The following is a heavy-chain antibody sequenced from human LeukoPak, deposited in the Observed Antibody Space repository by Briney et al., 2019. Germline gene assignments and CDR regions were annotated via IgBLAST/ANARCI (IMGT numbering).Heavy chain of an antibody. CDR3: SRDQTKWELLGY. V-gene: IGHV3-21*01. D-gene: IGHD1-26*01. CDR2: ISSSSSYI. J-gene: IGHJ4*02. CDR1: GFTFSSYS. Sequence: GGSLRLSCAASGFTFSSYSMNWVRQAPGKGLEWVSSISSSSSYIYYADSVKGRFTISRDNAKNSLYLQMNSLRAEDSAIYYCSRDQTKWELLGYWGQGTLVTVSS.